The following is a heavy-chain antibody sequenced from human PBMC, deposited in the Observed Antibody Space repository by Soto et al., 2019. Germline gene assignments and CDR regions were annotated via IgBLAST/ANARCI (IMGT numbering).Heavy chain of an antibody. Sequence: SETLSLTCTVSTSESFSRHYWSWIRQSPGKGLEWIGHVYHSGTTKNNPSLNSRVTISIDTSKSQFSLNLTSVTAADTAVYYCARGQRQLWPQGAFDIWGQGTMVTVSS. D-gene: IGHD1-1*01. V-gene: IGHV4-59*11. CDR2: VYHSGTT. CDR3: ARGQRQLWPQGAFDI. CDR1: SESFSRHY. J-gene: IGHJ3*02.